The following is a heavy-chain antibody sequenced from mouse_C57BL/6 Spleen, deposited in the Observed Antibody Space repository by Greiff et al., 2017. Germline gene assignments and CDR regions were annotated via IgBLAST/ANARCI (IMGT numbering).Heavy chain of an antibody. CDR3: ARDYYGSREGNWYFDV. J-gene: IGHJ1*03. V-gene: IGHV1-26*01. Sequence: EVQLQQSGPELVNPGASVKISCKASGYTFTDYYMNWVKQSHGKSLEWIGDINPNNGGTSYNQKFKGKATLTVDKSSSTAYMELRSLTSEDSAVYYCARDYYGSREGNWYFDVWGTGTTVTVSS. CDR2: INPNNGGT. CDR1: GYTFTDYY. D-gene: IGHD1-1*01.